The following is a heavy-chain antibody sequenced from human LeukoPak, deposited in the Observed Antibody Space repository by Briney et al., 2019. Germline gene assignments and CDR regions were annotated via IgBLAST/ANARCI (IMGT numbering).Heavy chain of an antibody. V-gene: IGHV3-53*01. D-gene: IGHD3-3*01. Sequence: GGSLRLSFAASGFTVSSNYMSWVRQAPGKGLEWVSVLYNGGSTYYADSVKGRFTISRDNSKNTLYLQMNSLRAEDTAVYYCARLDFWSGYFFDYWGQGTLVTVSS. CDR1: GFTVSSNY. CDR3: ARLDFWSGYFFDY. CDR2: LYNGGST. J-gene: IGHJ4*02.